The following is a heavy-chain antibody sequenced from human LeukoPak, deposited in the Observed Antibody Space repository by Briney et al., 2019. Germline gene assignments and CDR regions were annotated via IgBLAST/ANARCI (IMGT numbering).Heavy chain of an antibody. J-gene: IGHJ4*02. CDR3: ARVWGWFGEFDY. Sequence: PSETLSLTCTVSGGSISSYYWSWIRQPPGKGLGWIGYIYYSGSTNYNPSLKSRVTISVDTSKNQFSLKLSSVTAADTAVYYCARVWGWFGEFDYWGQGTLVTVSS. V-gene: IGHV4-59*01. D-gene: IGHD3-10*01. CDR2: IYYSGST. CDR1: GGSISSYY.